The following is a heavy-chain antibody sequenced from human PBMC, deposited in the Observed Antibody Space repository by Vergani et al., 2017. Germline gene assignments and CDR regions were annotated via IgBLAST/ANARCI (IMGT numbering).Heavy chain of an antibody. CDR2: ISCSGSTI. CDR1: GFTFSDYY. CDR3: ARVCAAQWLPSYYYYGMDV. D-gene: IGHD6-19*01. J-gene: IGHJ6*02. V-gene: IGHV3-11*04. Sequence: QVQLVESGGGLVKPGGSLRLSCAASGFTFSDYYMSWIRQAPGKGLEWVSYISCSGSTIYYANSVKGRFTISRDNAKNSLYLQMNSLRAEDTAVYYCARVCAAQWLPSYYYYGMDVWGQGTTVTVSS.